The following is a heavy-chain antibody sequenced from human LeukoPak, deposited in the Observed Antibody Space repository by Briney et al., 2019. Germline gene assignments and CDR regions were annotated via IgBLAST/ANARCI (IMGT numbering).Heavy chain of an antibody. V-gene: IGHV5-51*01. Sequence: GESLKISCKGSGYSFTSYWIGWVRQMPGKGLEWMGIIYPSDSDTRYSPSFQGQVTISADKSISTAYLQWSSLEASDTAMYCCARSYSSSWYVRIDYWGQGTLVTVSS. CDR2: IYPSDSDT. J-gene: IGHJ4*02. CDR3: ARSYSSSWYVRIDY. CDR1: GYSFTSYW. D-gene: IGHD6-13*01.